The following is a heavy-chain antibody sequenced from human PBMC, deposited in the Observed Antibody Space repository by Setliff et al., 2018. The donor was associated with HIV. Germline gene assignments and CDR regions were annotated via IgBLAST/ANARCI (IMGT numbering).Heavy chain of an antibody. D-gene: IGHD3-10*01. CDR2: IYSAGSTT. J-gene: IGHJ4*02. CDR1: GFILSDYY. CDR3: AKTYYGSGTHLRWYQFDN. V-gene: IGHV3-23*03. Sequence: GGSLRLSCAASGFILSDYYMSWVRQAPGKGLEWVSFIYSAGSTTSYADSVKGCFTISRDNSRNTLYLQMNRLRAEDTAVYYCAKTYYGSGTHLRWYQFDNWGQGTLVTVSS.